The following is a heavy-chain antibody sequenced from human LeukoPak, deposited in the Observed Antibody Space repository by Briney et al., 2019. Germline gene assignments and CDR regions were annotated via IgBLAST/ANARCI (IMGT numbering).Heavy chain of an antibody. Sequence: SSETLSLTCTVSGGSISSSSYYWGWIRQPPGKGLEWIGSIYYSGDTYYNPSLKSRVTTSVDKSKNQFSLKLTSVTAADTAVYYCASQYSSSEGAFDIWGQGTMVTVSS. V-gene: IGHV4-39*07. CDR3: ASQYSSSEGAFDI. CDR2: IYYSGDT. D-gene: IGHD6-13*01. CDR1: GGSISSSSYY. J-gene: IGHJ3*02.